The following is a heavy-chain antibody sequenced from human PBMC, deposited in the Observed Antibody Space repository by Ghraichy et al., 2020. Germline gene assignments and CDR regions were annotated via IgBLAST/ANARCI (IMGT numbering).Heavy chain of an antibody. CDR1: GGSISSYY. CDR2: IYYSGST. V-gene: IGHV4-59*01. D-gene: IGHD6-13*01. Sequence: SETLSLTCTVSGGSISSYYWSWIRQPQGKGLEWIWYIYYSGSTNYNPSLKTRVTISVDTSTNQFSLKLSSVTAADTAVYNCARTAGGAAAGQPYYYYGMDVWGQGTTVTVSS. J-gene: IGHJ6*02. CDR3: ARTAGGAAAGQPYYYYGMDV.